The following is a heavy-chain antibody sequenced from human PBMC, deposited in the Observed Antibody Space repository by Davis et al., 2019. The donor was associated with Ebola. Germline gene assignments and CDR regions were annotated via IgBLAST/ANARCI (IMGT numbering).Heavy chain of an antibody. CDR3: ASLHDSGYVSDY. V-gene: IGHV3-7*01. D-gene: IGHD5-12*01. CDR1: GFTFSSYW. J-gene: IGHJ4*02. Sequence: GSLRLSCAASGFTFSSYWMTWVRQAPGKGLEWVASIRQDGSETHYVDSVKGRFTISRDNAKNLMYLQLNGLRGEDTAVYYCASLHDSGYVSDYWGQGTLVTVSS. CDR2: IRQDGSET.